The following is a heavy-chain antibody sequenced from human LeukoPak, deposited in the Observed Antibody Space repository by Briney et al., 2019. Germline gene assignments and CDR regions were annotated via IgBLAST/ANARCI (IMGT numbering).Heavy chain of an antibody. CDR2: INHSGST. J-gene: IGHJ4*02. D-gene: IGHD6-6*01. Sequence: KPSETLSLTCAVYGGSFSGYYWSWIRQPPGKGLEWIGEINHSGSTNYNPSLKSRVTISVDTSKNQFSLKLSSVTAADTAVYYCARQGLRSRAPDYFDYWGQGTLVTVSS. V-gene: IGHV4-34*01. CDR3: ARQGLRSRAPDYFDY. CDR1: GGSFSGYY.